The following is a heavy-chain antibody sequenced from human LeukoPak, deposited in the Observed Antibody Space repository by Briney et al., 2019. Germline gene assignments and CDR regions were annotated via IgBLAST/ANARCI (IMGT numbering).Heavy chain of an antibody. D-gene: IGHD6-19*01. Sequence: SSETLSLTCAVYGGSFSGYYWSWIRQPPGKGLEWIGEINHSGSTNYNPSLKSRVTISVDTSKNQFSLKLSSVTAADTAVYYCARDLLRLWLRPNAFDIWGQGTMVTVSS. CDR1: GGSFSGYY. CDR2: INHSGST. J-gene: IGHJ3*02. CDR3: ARDLLRLWLRPNAFDI. V-gene: IGHV4-34*01.